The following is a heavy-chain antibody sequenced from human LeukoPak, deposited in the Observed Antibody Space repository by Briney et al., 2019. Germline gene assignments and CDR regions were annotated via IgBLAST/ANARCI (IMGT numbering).Heavy chain of an antibody. CDR1: GFTVSSSY. D-gene: IGHD6-19*01. V-gene: IGHV3-66*02. CDR2: IYSGGDT. CDR3: AKDTGKYSSGWTDY. Sequence: GGSLRLSCAASGFTVSSSYMSWVRQAPGKGLEWVSVIYSGGDTHYADSVKGRFTISRDNSKNTLYLQMNSLRAEDTAVYYCAKDTGKYSSGWTDYWGQGTLVTVSS. J-gene: IGHJ4*02.